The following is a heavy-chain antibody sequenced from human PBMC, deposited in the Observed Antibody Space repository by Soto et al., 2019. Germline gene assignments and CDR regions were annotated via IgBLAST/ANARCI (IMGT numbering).Heavy chain of an antibody. CDR1: GYTFTSYG. D-gene: IGHD3-22*01. CDR2: ISAYNGNT. Sequence: QVQLVQSGAEVKKPGASVKVSCKASGYTFTSYGISWVRQAPGQGLEWMGWISAYNGNTNYAQKLQGRVTMTTDTSTSTAYMELRILRSDDTAVYYCARDRDTMIVDTDAFDIWVQGTMVTVSS. J-gene: IGHJ3*02. CDR3: ARDRDTMIVDTDAFDI. V-gene: IGHV1-18*01.